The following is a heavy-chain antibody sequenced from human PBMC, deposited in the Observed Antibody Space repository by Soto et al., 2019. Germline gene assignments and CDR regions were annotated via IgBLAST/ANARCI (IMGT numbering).Heavy chain of an antibody. Sequence: SETLSLTCTVSGGSISSGGYYWSWIRQHPGKGLEWIGYIYYSGSTYYNPSLKSRVTISVDTSRNQFSLKLSSVTAADTAVYYCARGSDYLSPVWFDPWGQGTLVTVSS. CDR2: IYYSGST. CDR1: GGSISSGGYY. CDR3: ARGSDYLSPVWFDP. V-gene: IGHV4-31*03. D-gene: IGHD4-17*01. J-gene: IGHJ5*02.